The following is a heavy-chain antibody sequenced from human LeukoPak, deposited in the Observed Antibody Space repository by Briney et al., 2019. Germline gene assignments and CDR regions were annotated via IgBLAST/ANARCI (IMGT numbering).Heavy chain of an antibody. Sequence: GGSLRLSCAASGFTFSDYYMSWIRQAPGKGLEWVSYISSSGSTIYYADSAKGRFTISRDNAKNSLYLQMNSLRAEDTAVYYCARDRRDGYNRFDYWGQGTLVTVSS. CDR2: ISSSGSTI. D-gene: IGHD5-24*01. V-gene: IGHV3-11*04. J-gene: IGHJ4*02. CDR3: ARDRRDGYNRFDY. CDR1: GFTFSDYY.